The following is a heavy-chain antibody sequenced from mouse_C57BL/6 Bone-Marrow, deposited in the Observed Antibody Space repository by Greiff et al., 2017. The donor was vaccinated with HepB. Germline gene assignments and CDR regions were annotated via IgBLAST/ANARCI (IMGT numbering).Heavy chain of an antibody. CDR1: GYTFTSYW. J-gene: IGHJ2*01. CDR3: ARRSITTSYFDY. Sequence: QVQLQQPGAELVKPGASVKLSCKASGYTFTSYWMQWVKQRPGQGLEWIGEIDPSDSYTNYNQKFKGKATLTVDTSSSTAYMQLSSLTSEDSAVYCCARRSITTSYFDYWGQGTTLTVSS. D-gene: IGHD2-4*01. V-gene: IGHV1-50*01. CDR2: IDPSDSYT.